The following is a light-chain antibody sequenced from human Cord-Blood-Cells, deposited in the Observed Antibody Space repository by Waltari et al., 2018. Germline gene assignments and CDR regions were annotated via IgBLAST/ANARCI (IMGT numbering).Light chain of an antibody. CDR1: SSDVGIYNL. J-gene: IGLJ3*02. Sequence: QSALTQPAPVSGSPGQSITISCTGTSSDVGIYNLVSWYQQHPGKAPKLMIYEGSKRPSGVSNRFSGSKSGNTASLTISGLQAEDEADYYCCSYAGSRVFGGGTKLTVL. CDR3: CSYAGSRV. CDR2: EGS. V-gene: IGLV2-23*01.